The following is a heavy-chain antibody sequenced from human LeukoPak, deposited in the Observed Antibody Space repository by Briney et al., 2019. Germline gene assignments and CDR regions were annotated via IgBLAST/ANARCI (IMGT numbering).Heavy chain of an antibody. CDR1: GFTFSSYA. D-gene: IGHD5-18*01. V-gene: IGHV1-69*06. Sequence: PGGSLRLSCAASGFTFSSYAISWVRQAPGQGLEWMGGIIPIFGTANYAQKFQGRVTITADKSTSTAYMELSSLRSEDTAVYYCARDRRGYSYGYPLYYFDYWGQGTLVTVSS. CDR3: ARDRRGYSYGYPLYYFDY. CDR2: IIPIFGTA. J-gene: IGHJ4*02.